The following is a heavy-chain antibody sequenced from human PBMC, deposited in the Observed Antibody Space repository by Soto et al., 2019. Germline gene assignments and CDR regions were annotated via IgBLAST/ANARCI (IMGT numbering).Heavy chain of an antibody. D-gene: IGHD3-3*01. CDR1: GFTFSDHY. CDR2: IRSKSYSFTT. V-gene: IGHV3-72*01. Sequence: EVQLVESGGGLVQPGGSLRLSCAAFGFTFSDHYMDWVRQAPGKGLEWVGRIRSKSYSFTTEYAPSVKGRFTSSIDDSKNSLYLQMNSLQTDDTAVYYCSTLPRSGFYLDYWGQGTLVTVSS. CDR3: STLPRSGFYLDY. J-gene: IGHJ4*02.